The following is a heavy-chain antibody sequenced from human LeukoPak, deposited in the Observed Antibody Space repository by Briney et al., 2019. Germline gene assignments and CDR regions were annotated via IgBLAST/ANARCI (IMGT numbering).Heavy chain of an antibody. J-gene: IGHJ4*02. Sequence: GASVKVSCKASGYTFTGFHMHWVRQAPGQGLEWMGWINPNSGGTNYAQKFQGRVTMTRNTSISTAYMELSSLRSEDTAVYYCARNLLDIADPWESSGYWGQGTLVTVS. V-gene: IGHV1-2*02. D-gene: IGHD5-12*01. CDR2: INPNSGGT. CDR3: ARNLLDIADPWESSGY. CDR1: GYTFTGFH.